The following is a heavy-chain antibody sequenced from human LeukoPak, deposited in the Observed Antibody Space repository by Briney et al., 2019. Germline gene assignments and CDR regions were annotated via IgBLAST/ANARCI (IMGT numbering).Heavy chain of an antibody. CDR3: AGDSASYSRDFDY. CDR2: IYYSGST. CDR1: GGSISGSY. D-gene: IGHD1-26*01. J-gene: IGHJ4*02. Sequence: SETLSLTCTVSGGSISGSYWSWIRQPPGKGLDWIGYIYYSGSTNYNPSLKSRVTISVDRSKNQFSLKLDSVTAADTAVYYCAGDSASYSRDFDYWGQGTLVTVSS. V-gene: IGHV4-59*12.